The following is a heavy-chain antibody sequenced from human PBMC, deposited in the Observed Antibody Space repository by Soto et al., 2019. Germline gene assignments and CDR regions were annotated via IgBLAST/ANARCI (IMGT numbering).Heavy chain of an antibody. Sequence: EVQLVQSGAEAKKPGESLKISCKGSGYSFTSDWIGWVRQMPGKGLEWMGIIYPGDADHRYSPSFQGQVIMSVDKSISPAYLQWNNLRASDTAIYYCARIFRGIATGYLETFEVWGQWTMVTVSS. J-gene: IGHJ3*01. CDR1: GYSFTSDW. CDR3: ARIFRGIATGYLETFEV. V-gene: IGHV5-51*01. D-gene: IGHD3-3*01. CDR2: IYPGDADH.